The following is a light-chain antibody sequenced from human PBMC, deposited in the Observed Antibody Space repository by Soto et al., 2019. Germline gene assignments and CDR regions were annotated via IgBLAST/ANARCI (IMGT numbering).Light chain of an antibody. J-gene: IGLJ2*01. CDR2: SAT. V-gene: IGLV7-43*01. CDR1: AGAVTSSSY. Sequence: QAVVTQEPSLAVSPGGTVTLTCASSAGAVTSSSYPGWFQQKPGQAPRPLIHSATDKHSWTPARFSGSLLGGKAALTLSGVQREDGGENYCLLSFSGGQGVFGGGPK. CDR3: LLSFSGGQGV.